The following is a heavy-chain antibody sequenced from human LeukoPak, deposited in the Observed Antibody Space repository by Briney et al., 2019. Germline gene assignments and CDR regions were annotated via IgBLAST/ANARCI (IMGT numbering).Heavy chain of an antibody. CDR1: GGSISSFY. J-gene: IGHJ4*02. D-gene: IGHD6-19*01. CDR3: ARAFLAVAGTRGGLDYFDY. CDR2: IYNSGST. V-gene: IGHV4-59*01. Sequence: SETLSLTCTVSGGSISSFYWSWIRQPPGKGLEWIGYIYNSGSTNYNPSLKSRVTISVGTSKNQFSLKLSSVTAADTAVYYCARAFLAVAGTRGGLDYFDYWGQGTLVTVSS.